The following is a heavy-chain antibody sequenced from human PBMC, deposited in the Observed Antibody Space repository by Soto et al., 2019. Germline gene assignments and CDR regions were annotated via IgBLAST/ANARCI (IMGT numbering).Heavy chain of an antibody. CDR1: GYTFTRYY. CDR3: ERDNSFLNDALDI. D-gene: IGHD1-26*01. Sequence: QVLLVQSGAEVKKPGASVKVSCKASGYTFTRYYIHWVRQAPGQGLEWMGIINPSDGNKSYTQKVQGRVXXTXDXSTSTVYMELSSMRSEDTAVYYCERDNSFLNDALDIWGQGTMVNVSS. V-gene: IGHV1-46*01. J-gene: IGHJ3*02. CDR2: INPSDGNK.